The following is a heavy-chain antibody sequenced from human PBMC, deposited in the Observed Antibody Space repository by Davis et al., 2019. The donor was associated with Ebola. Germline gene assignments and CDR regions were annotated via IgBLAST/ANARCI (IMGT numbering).Heavy chain of an antibody. Sequence: SETLSLTCTVSGSSISSGDFFWGWIRQPPGKGLEWIGYIYYSGNAYYNPSLKSRVTISVDTSKNQFSLKLSSVTAADTAVYYCARDLMVVRGVSYYDYWGQGTLVTVSS. D-gene: IGHD3-10*01. CDR2: IYYSGNA. CDR3: ARDLMVVRGVSYYDY. CDR1: GSSISSGDFF. V-gene: IGHV4-30-4*01. J-gene: IGHJ4*02.